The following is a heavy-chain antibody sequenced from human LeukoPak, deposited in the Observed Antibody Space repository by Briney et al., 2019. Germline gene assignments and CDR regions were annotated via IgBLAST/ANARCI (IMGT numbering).Heavy chain of an antibody. CDR2: IIPIFGTA. Sequence: PEASVKVSCKASGGTFSSYAISWVRQATGPGLDWMGGIIPIFGTANYAQKFQGRVTITADESTSTAYMELSSLRSEDTAVYYCARDDGIGSSSPHFDCWGQGTLVTVSS. CDR3: ARDDGIGSSSPHFDC. V-gene: IGHV1-69*13. D-gene: IGHD6-13*01. CDR1: GGTFSSYA. J-gene: IGHJ4*02.